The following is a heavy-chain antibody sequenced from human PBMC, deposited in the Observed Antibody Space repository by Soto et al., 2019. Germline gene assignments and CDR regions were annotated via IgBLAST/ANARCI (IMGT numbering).Heavy chain of an antibody. CDR1: GYSFTSYW. Sequence: VDSLKISCNGSGYSFTSYWISWVRQMPGKGLAMRGRMDPSDSYTNYSPSFQGDVTISADRSSSTAYLQWSSLKASDTATYYCERIAVAVYYGMDVWGQGTTVTVSS. CDR2: MDPSDSYT. V-gene: IGHV5-10-1*01. CDR3: ERIAVAVYYGMDV. D-gene: IGHD6-19*01. J-gene: IGHJ6*02.